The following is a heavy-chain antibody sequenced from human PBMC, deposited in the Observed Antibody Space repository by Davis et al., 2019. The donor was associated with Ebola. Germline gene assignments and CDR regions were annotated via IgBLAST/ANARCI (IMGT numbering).Heavy chain of an antibody. CDR3: AKGWDY. CDR2: ISYDGSNK. CDR1: GFTFSSYG. D-gene: IGHD2-15*01. V-gene: IGHV3-30*18. J-gene: IGHJ4*02. Sequence: PGGSLRLSCAASGFTFSSYGMHWVRQAPGKGLEWVAVISYDGSNKYYADSVKGRFTISRDNSKNTLYLQMNSLRAEDTAVYYCAKGWDYWGQGTLVTVSS.